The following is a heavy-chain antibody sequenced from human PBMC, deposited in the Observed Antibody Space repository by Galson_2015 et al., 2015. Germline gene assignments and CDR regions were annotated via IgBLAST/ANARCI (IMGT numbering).Heavy chain of an antibody. CDR2: ISRSSSYI. V-gene: IGHV3-21*01. D-gene: IGHD5-12*01. CDR1: GFTFSIHS. CDR3: ARENKVPNSGYDLDSLDY. J-gene: IGHJ4*02. Sequence: SLRLSCAASGFTFSIHSMSWVRQAPGKELEWASSISRSSSYIHYADSVKGRFTISRDNAKNSLFLQMHSLTAEDTAVYFCARENKVPNSGYDLDSLDYWGQGTLVTVSS.